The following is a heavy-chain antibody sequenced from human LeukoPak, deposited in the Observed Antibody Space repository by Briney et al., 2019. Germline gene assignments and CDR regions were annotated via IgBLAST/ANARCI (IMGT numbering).Heavy chain of an antibody. J-gene: IGHJ4*02. Sequence: ASVKVSCKASGYTFTGYAMHWVRQAPGQRLEWMGWINAGNGNTKYSQKFQGRVTITRDTSASTAYMELSSLRSEDTAVYYCARDWGELPAAHWGQGTLVTVSS. V-gene: IGHV1-3*01. CDR2: INAGNGNT. CDR1: GYTFTGYA. D-gene: IGHD2-15*01. CDR3: ARDWGELPAAH.